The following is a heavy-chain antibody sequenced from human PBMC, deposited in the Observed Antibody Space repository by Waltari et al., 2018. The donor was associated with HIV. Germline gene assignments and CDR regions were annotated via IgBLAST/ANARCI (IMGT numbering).Heavy chain of an antibody. J-gene: IGHJ4*02. CDR3: ARDRYYYARTGSPDY. CDR2: IYYSGSA. D-gene: IGHD3-22*01. CDR1: GGSITSSSSY. Sequence: QLQLQESGPGLVTPSETLSLTCTVSGGSITSSSSYWGWIRQPAGKGLEWIGNIYYSGSAYYNSSLKSRVTISVDMSKNQFSLKLNSVTAADTAVYYCARDRYYYARTGSPDYWGQGTLVTVSS. V-gene: IGHV4-39*02.